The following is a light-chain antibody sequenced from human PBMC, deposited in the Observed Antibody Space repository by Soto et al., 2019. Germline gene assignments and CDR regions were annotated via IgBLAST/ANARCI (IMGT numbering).Light chain of an antibody. Sequence: QPVLTQPPAASGTPGQRVTISCSGSSSNIGSKTVNWYQLLPGTAPKLLIYSNNQRPSGVPDRFSGSKSGTSASLAISGLQSEDEADYYCAAWDDSLNGVVFGGGTKLTVL. CDR3: AAWDDSLNGVV. J-gene: IGLJ2*01. V-gene: IGLV1-44*01. CDR1: SSNIGSKT. CDR2: SNN.